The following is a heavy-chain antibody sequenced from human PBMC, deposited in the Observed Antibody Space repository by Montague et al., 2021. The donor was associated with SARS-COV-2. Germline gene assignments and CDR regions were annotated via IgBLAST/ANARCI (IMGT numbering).Heavy chain of an antibody. V-gene: IGHV4-61*01. Sequence: SETLSLTCTVSGASVASGNFYWSWIRQPPGKGLEWIGYMYYTGHTNYNPSLESRVTMPVDPSKNQFSLTLTSVTAADTAVYYCARDTRIAMLVVVTRYGLDVWGQGTTVTVSS. CDR2: MYYTGHT. CDR3: ARDTRIAMLVVVTRYGLDV. J-gene: IGHJ6*02. CDR1: GASVASGNFY. D-gene: IGHD3-22*01.